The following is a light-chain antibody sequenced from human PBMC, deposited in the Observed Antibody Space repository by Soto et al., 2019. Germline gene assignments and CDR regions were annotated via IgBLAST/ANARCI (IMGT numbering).Light chain of an antibody. V-gene: IGKV1-27*01. Sequence: DIPMTQSPSSLSASVGDRVTITCRASQGINNYVAWYQQKPGKPPKLLIYAASTLQSGVPSRFSGSGSGTDFTITINSLQREVVATYACQKYSSVPVFGPGTKVDIE. J-gene: IGKJ3*01. CDR1: QGINNY. CDR3: QKYSSVPV. CDR2: AAS.